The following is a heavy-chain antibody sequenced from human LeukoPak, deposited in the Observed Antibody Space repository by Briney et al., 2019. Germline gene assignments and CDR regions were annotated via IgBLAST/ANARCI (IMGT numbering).Heavy chain of an antibody. CDR3: ARGVEITGGAFYI. V-gene: IGHV3-23*01. Sequence: GGSLRLSCAASGFTFSSYAMSWVRQAPGKGLEWVAGISGSGGITHHADSVKGRFTISRDNSKNTLYLQMNSLRVEDTGIYYCARGVEITGGAFYIWGQGTTVTVSS. CDR2: ISGSGGIT. J-gene: IGHJ3*02. D-gene: IGHD3-16*01. CDR1: GFTFSSYA.